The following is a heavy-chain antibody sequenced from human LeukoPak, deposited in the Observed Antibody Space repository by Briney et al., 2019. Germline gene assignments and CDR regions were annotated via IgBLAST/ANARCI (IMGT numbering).Heavy chain of an antibody. CDR1: RLPVSSNC. V-gene: IGHV3-66*01. J-gene: IGHJ4*02. D-gene: IGHD6-19*01. CDR2: ISSGGST. CDR3: ARGLSSSGCYFDY. Sequence: GGSLRLSCAASRLPVSSNCMSSVRQAPGKGLDWVSVISSGGSTYYSDSVKGRFTISRDNSKNTLYLQMNTLRAEDTAVYYCARGLSSSGCYFDYWGQGTLVTVSS.